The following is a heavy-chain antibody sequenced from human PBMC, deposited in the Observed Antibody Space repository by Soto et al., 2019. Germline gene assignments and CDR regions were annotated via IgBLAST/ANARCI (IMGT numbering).Heavy chain of an antibody. J-gene: IGHJ2*01. CDR2: INGGNGHT. D-gene: IGHD6-19*01. CDR1: GFTFSSYA. Sequence: QVQLVESGGGVVQPGRSLRLSCAASGFTFSSYAMHWVRQAPGQRLEWMGWINGGNGHTKYSQKFQDRVTITRDTSASTVYMEMSSLRSEDTAVYYCARSGYSSGWYHWYFDFWGRGTLVTVSS. CDR3: ARSGYSSGWYHWYFDF. V-gene: IGHV1-3*01.